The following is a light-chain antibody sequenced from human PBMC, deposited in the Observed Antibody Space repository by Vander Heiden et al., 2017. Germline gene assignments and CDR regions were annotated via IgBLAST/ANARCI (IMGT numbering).Light chain of an antibody. CDR2: ANT. Sequence: QSVLTQPPSVSGTPGQRVTISCTGSKSNIGAAYEVNWYQQLQGTAPNLIISANTKRPSGVPDRFSGSKSGTSASLAIAGLQAEDEADYYCQSYDSRLSGYVFGIGTKVTVL. CDR1: KSNIGAAYE. CDR3: QSYDSRLSGYV. J-gene: IGLJ1*01. V-gene: IGLV1-40*01.